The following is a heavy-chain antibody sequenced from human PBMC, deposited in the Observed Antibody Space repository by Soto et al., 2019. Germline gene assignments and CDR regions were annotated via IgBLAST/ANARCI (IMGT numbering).Heavy chain of an antibody. Sequence: SETLSLTCFVSGTSISSTYWWTWVRQSPGKGLEWIGGIFHTGSTNYSPSLKGRLIISVDQSKNQFSLKLSSVTAADTAVYYCARLKGTMTTPTDWYFDLWGRGTLVTVSS. D-gene: IGHD4-17*01. CDR1: GTSISSTYW. J-gene: IGHJ2*01. CDR2: IFHTGST. V-gene: IGHV4-4*02. CDR3: ARLKGTMTTPTDWYFDL.